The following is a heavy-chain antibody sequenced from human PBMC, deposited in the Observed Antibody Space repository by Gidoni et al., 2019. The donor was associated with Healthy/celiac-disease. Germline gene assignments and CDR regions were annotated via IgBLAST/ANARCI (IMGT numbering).Heavy chain of an antibody. CDR1: GFTFSSYW. J-gene: IGHJ4*02. D-gene: IGHD3-3*01. Sequence: EVQLVESGGGLVQPGGSLRLSCDASGFTFSSYWMSWVRQAPGKGLEWVANIKQDGSEKYYVDSGKGRFTISRDNAKNSLYLQMNSLRAEDTAVYYCARDIYDFWSGPGDWGQGTLVTVSS. CDR3: ARDIYDFWSGPGD. CDR2: IKQDGSEK. V-gene: IGHV3-7*04.